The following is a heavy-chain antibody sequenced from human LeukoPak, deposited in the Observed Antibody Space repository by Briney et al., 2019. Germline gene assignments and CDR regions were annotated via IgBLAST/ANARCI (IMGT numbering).Heavy chain of an antibody. CDR3: AKDLRTGAYYYYYGMDV. V-gene: IGHV3-43*02. D-gene: IGHD7-27*01. CDR1: GFTFDNYA. CDR2: ISGDGGST. Sequence: GGSLRLSCAASGFTFDNYAMHWIRQAPGKGLEWVSLISGDGGSTYYADSVKGRFIISRDNGKNSLYLQMNSLRTDDTAFYYCAKDLRTGAYYYYYGMDVWGQGTTVTVSS. J-gene: IGHJ6*02.